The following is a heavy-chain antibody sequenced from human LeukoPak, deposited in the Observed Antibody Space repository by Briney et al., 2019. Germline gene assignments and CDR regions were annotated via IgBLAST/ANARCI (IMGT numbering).Heavy chain of an antibody. V-gene: IGHV3-7*03. J-gene: IGHJ4*02. CDR2: IKQDESEK. CDR3: TRGVYQLLYFDY. Sequence: GGSLRLSCAASGFNFGSYWMSWVRQAPGKGLEWVANIKQDESEKYYVDSVKGRFAISRDNAKNSLFLQMNSLKTDDTAVYYCTRGVYQLLYFDYWGQGALVTVSS. D-gene: IGHD6-13*01. CDR1: GFNFGSYW.